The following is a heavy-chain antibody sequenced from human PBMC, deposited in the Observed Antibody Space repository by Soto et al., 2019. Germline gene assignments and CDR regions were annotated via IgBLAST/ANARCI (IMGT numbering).Heavy chain of an antibody. V-gene: IGHV1-46*01. CDR1: GYTFTNYD. Sequence: ASVKVSCEASGYTFTNYDLHWVREAPRQGLEWMGGFVPSGSKTTYAEQLQGRVTMTGDTSTIAVYMERSSLRPDDTAVYYCVRFIVGGTLSNIWGQGTLVTVSS. J-gene: IGHJ1*01. D-gene: IGHD1-26*01. CDR3: VRFIVGGTLSNI. CDR2: FVPSGSKT.